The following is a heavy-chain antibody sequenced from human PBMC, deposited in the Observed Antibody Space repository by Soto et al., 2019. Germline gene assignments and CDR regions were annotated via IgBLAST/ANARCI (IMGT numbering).Heavy chain of an antibody. CDR2: IYPGDSDT. CDR1: GYSFTSYW. Sequence: GESLKISCKGSGYSFTSYWIGWVRQMPGKGLEWMGIIYPGDSDTRYSPSFQGQVTISADKSISTAYPQWSSLKASDTAMYYCARHGGAVAGTYYYYGMGVWGQGTTVTVYS. D-gene: IGHD6-19*01. J-gene: IGHJ6*02. V-gene: IGHV5-51*01. CDR3: ARHGGAVAGTYYYYGMGV.